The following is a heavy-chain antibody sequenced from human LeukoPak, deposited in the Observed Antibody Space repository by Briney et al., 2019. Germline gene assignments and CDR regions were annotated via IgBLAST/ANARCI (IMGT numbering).Heavy chain of an antibody. CDR3: ARDAYFYGSGSYDNLDVSPFDI. D-gene: IGHD3-10*01. Sequence: PGGSLRLSCAASGFTFSDYYMSWIRQAPGKGLEWISYISGGGRTIYYADSVKGRFTMSRDNAKNSLYLEMNRLSAEDTAVYYCARDAYFYGSGSYDNLDVSPFDIWGQGTMVTVSS. CDR2: ISGGGRTI. V-gene: IGHV3-11*01. J-gene: IGHJ3*02. CDR1: GFTFSDYY.